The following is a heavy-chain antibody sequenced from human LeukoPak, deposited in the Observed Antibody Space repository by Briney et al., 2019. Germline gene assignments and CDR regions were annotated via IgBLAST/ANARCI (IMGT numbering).Heavy chain of an antibody. V-gene: IGHV1-8*01. D-gene: IGHD3-9*01. CDR2: MNPNSGNT. CDR1: GYTFTSYD. Sequence: ASVKVSRKASGYTFTSYDINWVRQATGQGLGWMGWMNPNSGNTGYAQKFQGRVTMTRNTSISTAYMELSSLRSEDTAVYYCAREHYDILTGLVGGWFDPWGQGTLVTVSS. J-gene: IGHJ5*02. CDR3: AREHYDILTGLVGGWFDP.